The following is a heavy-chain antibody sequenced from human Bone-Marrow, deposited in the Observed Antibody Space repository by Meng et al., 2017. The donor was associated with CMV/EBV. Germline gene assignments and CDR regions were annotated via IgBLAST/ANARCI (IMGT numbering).Heavy chain of an antibody. V-gene: IGHV3-30*02. CDR3: AKEGIVGATTGRGYYGMDV. J-gene: IGHJ6*02. CDR1: GSTFSTYA. Sequence: GESLKISCAASGSTFSTYAMHWVRQAPGKGLEWVAFIRYDGSNKYYADSVKGRFTISRDNSKNTLYLQMNSLRAEDTAVYYCAKEGIVGATTGRGYYGMDVWGQGTTVTVSS. D-gene: IGHD1-26*01. CDR2: IRYDGSNK.